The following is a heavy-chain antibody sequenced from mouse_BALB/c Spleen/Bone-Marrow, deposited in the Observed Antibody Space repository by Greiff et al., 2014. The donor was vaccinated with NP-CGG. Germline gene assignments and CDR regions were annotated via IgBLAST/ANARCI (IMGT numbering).Heavy chain of an antibody. Sequence: VQLQQSGAELVRPGTSVKVSCKASGYAFTNYLIEWVKQRPGQGLEWIGVINPGSGGTNYNVKFKGKATLTADKSSSTAYMQLSSLTSDDSAVYFCARQLGPPYAMDYWGQGTSVTVSS. V-gene: IGHV1-54*01. CDR3: ARQLGPPYAMDY. J-gene: IGHJ4*01. CDR1: GYAFTNYL. D-gene: IGHD3-1*01. CDR2: INPGSGGT.